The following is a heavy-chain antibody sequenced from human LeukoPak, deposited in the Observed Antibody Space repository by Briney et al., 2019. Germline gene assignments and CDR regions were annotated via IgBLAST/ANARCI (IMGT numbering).Heavy chain of an antibody. V-gene: IGHV1-18*01. Sequence: GASVQVSCKASGYTLTNYNISWVRQAPGQGLEWMGWINTHKGHTNFLQQFQGRVTVTTDLSTNTAHMELRRLRSDDTAVYYCARELALYYYGSGSYYSFDYWGQGTLVTVSS. J-gene: IGHJ4*02. CDR3: ARELALYYYGSGSYYSFDY. CDR1: GYTLTNYN. CDR2: INTHKGHT. D-gene: IGHD3-10*01.